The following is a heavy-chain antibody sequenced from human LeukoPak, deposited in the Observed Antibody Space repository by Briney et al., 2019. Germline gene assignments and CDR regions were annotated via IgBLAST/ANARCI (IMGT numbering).Heavy chain of an antibody. Sequence: KTSETLSLTCTVSGGSISSGGYYWSWIRQRPGKGLEWIGYIYYSGSTYYNPSLKSRVTISVDTSKNQFSLKLSSVTAADTAVYYCARGPSGYSSGWLDYWGQGTLVTVSS. CDR2: IYYSGST. CDR3: ARGPSGYSSGWLDY. V-gene: IGHV4-31*03. D-gene: IGHD6-19*01. J-gene: IGHJ4*02. CDR1: GGSISSGGYY.